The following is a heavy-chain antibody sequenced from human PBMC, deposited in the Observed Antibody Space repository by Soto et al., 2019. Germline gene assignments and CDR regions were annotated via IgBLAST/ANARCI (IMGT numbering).Heavy chain of an antibody. V-gene: IGHV1-69*01. CDR3: ASLIAARPRAYYYGMDV. CDR1: GGTFSSYA. J-gene: IGHJ6*02. Sequence: QVQLVQSGAEVKKPGSSVKVSCKASGGTFSSYAISWVRQAPGQGLEWMGWIIPIFGTANYAQKFQGRVTITADESTSTAYMELSSLRSEDTAVYYCASLIAARPRAYYYGMDVWGQGTTVTVSS. CDR2: IIPIFGTA. D-gene: IGHD6-6*01.